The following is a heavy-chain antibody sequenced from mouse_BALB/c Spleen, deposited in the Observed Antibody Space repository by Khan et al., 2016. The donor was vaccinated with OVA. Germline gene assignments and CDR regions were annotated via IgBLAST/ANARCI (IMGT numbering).Heavy chain of an antibody. J-gene: IGHJ2*01. Sequence: QVQLKQSGAELAKPGASVKMSCTASGYTFTSYWMHWIKQRPGQGLEWIGYINPTSGYTDYNKMFKDKATLTADKSSSTAYMQLSSLTSDDSAVYYCARDRIDYWGQGTALTVSS. CDR2: INPTSGYT. V-gene: IGHV1-7*01. CDR1: GYTFTSYW. CDR3: ARDRIDY.